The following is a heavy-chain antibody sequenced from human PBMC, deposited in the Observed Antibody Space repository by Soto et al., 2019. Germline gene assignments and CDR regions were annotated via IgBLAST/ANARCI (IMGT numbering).Heavy chain of an antibody. D-gene: IGHD6-13*01. V-gene: IGHV1-18*01. J-gene: IGHJ5*02. CDR2: ISAYNGNT. Sequence: QVQLVQSGAEVKKPGASVKVSCKASGYTFTSYGISWVRQAPGQGLEWIGWISAYNGNTNYAQKLQGRVTMTTDTSTSTSYMEVRSLRSDDTAVYYCARDLPGGYSSSWYGSWCDPWGQGTLVTVSS. CDR3: ARDLPGGYSSSWYGSWCDP. CDR1: GYTFTSYG.